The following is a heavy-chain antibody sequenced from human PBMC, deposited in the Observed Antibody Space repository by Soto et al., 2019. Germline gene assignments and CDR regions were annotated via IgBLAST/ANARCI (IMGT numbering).Heavy chain of an antibody. CDR1: GFTFSTYR. CDR2: ISSGSSYI. J-gene: IGHJ4*02. Sequence: EVQLVESGGGLVKPGGSLRLSCAASGFTFSTYRLNLVRQAPGKGLEWVSSISSGSSYIYYADSVKGRFTISRDNAKNSLYLKLNSLRAEDTAVFYCARGSAGSVWSLDYWGQGTLVTVSS. D-gene: IGHD6-19*01. CDR3: ARGSAGSVWSLDY. V-gene: IGHV3-21*01.